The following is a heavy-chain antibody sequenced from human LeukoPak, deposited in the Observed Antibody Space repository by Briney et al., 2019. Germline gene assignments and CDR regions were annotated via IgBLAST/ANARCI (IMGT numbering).Heavy chain of an antibody. J-gene: IGHJ4*02. D-gene: IGHD3-22*01. CDR3: AREDYDSSWSVDY. V-gene: IGHV1-2*02. Sequence: GASVKVSCKASGYTFTGYYMHWVRQAPGQGLEWMGWINPNSGGTNYAQRFQGRVTMTRDTSISTAYMELSRLRSDDTAVYYCAREDYDSSWSVDYWGQGTLVTVSS. CDR2: INPNSGGT. CDR1: GYTFTGYY.